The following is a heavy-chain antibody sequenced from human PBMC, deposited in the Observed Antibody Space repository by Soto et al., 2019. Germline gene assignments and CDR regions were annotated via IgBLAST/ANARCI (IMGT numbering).Heavy chain of an antibody. J-gene: IGHJ6*02. V-gene: IGHV3-30-3*01. Sequence: GGSLRLSCAASGFTFSSYAMHWVRQAPGKGLEWVAVISYDGSNKYYADSVKGRFTISRDNSKNTLYLQMNSLRAEDTAVYYCARDKTYYDILTGYYTLSYYYGMDVWGQGTTVTVS. CDR3: ARDKTYYDILTGYYTLSYYYGMDV. CDR1: GFTFSSYA. CDR2: ISYDGSNK. D-gene: IGHD3-9*01.